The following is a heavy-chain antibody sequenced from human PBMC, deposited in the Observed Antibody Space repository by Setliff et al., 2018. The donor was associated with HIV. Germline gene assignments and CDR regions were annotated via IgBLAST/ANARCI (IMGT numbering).Heavy chain of an antibody. Sequence: PGESLKISCKGSGYSFTSYWIGWVRQMPGKGLEWMGIINPGDSDTRYSPSFQGQVTISADKSSNTAYLQWSSLRASDTAMYYCATLLTFGGVIAHRGAFDIWGQGTMVTV. V-gene: IGHV5-51*01. CDR3: ATLLTFGGVIAHRGAFDI. CDR1: GYSFTSYW. D-gene: IGHD3-16*02. J-gene: IGHJ3*02. CDR2: INPGDSDT.